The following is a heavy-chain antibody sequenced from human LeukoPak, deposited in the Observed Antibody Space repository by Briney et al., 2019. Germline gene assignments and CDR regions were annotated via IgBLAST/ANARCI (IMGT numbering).Heavy chain of an antibody. J-gene: IGHJ4*02. CDR2: IRGSSSTM. V-gene: IGHV3-48*02. CDR3: ARVLGPTVATMYFND. D-gene: IGHD4-23*01. CDR1: GFTFSSQG. Sequence: GGSLRLSCAASGFTFSSQGMNWIRQAPGKGLEWLSYIRGSSSTMYFADSVKGRFTISRDNGRNSVYLQMNSLRDEDTAVYYCARVLGPTVATMYFNDWGQGTLVTVSS.